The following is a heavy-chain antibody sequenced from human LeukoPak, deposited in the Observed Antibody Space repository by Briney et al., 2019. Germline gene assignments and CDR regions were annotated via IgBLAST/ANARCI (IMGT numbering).Heavy chain of an antibody. CDR1: GGTFSSYA. CDR2: IIPIFGTA. D-gene: IGHD3-3*01. Sequence: SVKVSCTASGGTFSSYAIGWVRQAPGQGLEWMGGIIPIFGTANYAQKFQGRVTITADESTSTAYMELSSLRSEDTAVYYCARDDPPDYDFWSGYHGAFDIWGQGTMVTVSS. J-gene: IGHJ3*02. CDR3: ARDDPPDYDFWSGYHGAFDI. V-gene: IGHV1-69*13.